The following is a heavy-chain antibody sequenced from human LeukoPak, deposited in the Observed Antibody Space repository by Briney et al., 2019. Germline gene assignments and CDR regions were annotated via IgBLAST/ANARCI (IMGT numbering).Heavy chain of an antibody. CDR1: GGTFSSYT. CDR3: ARPGGSSSHAFDI. J-gene: IGHJ3*02. CDR2: IIPILGIA. D-gene: IGHD6-13*01. Sequence: SVKVSCKASGGTFSSYTISWVRQAPGQGLEWMGRIIPILGIANYAQKFQGRVTITADKSTSTAYMELSSLRSEDTAVYYCARPGGSSSHAFDIWGQGTMVTVSS. V-gene: IGHV1-69*02.